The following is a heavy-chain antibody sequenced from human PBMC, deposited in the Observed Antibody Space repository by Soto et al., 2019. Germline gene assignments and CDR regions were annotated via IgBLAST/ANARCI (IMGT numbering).Heavy chain of an antibody. V-gene: IGHV1-69*01. Sequence: QVQLVQSGAEVKKPGSSVKVSCKASGGTFRNYGISWVRQAPGQGLEWLGGIVPLFGRAEYAQKFQGRVTITADESTRTAYVELSSLRSDDTAVYYCARDKAGDSSEIFAFWGQGTLVTVSS. J-gene: IGHJ4*02. CDR2: IVPLFGRA. D-gene: IGHD3-22*01. CDR1: GGTFRNYG. CDR3: ARDKAGDSSEIFAF.